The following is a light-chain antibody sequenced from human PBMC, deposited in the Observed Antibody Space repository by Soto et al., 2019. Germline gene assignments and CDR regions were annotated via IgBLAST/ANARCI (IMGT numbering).Light chain of an antibody. CDR1: QSVSSSY. Sequence: EIVLTQSPGTLSLSPGERATLSCRASQSVSSSYLAWYQQKPGQAPRLLIYGASSRATGIPDRFSGRGSGTDFTLTISRLEPEDCAVYYSQQYGSSPIYTFGQGTKLE. V-gene: IGKV3-20*01. CDR3: QQYGSSPIYT. CDR2: GAS. J-gene: IGKJ2*01.